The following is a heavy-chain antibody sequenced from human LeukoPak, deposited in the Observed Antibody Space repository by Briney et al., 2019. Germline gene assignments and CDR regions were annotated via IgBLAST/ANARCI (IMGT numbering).Heavy chain of an antibody. CDR1: GFTFSSYG. D-gene: IGHD5-12*01. Sequence: GGSLRLSCAASGFTFSSYGMHWVRQAPGKGLEWVAFIRYDGSNKYYADSLKGRFTISRDNSNNTLCLQMNSLRAEDTAVYYCAKGYRAYDSRYLFDYCGQGTLVTVSS. V-gene: IGHV3-30*02. CDR2: IRYDGSNK. CDR3: AKGYRAYDSRYLFDY. J-gene: IGHJ4*02.